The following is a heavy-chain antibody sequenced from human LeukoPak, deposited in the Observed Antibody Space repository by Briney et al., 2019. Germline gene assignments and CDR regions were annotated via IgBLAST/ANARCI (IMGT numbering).Heavy chain of an antibody. CDR1: GYTFTNYA. CDR2: INTSTGNP. V-gene: IGHV7-4-1*02. J-gene: IGHJ4*02. CDR3: VRGDYLDY. Sequence: VASVKVSCKASGYTFTNYATNWVRQAPEEGLEWMGWINTSTGNPTHAQGFTGRFVFSLDTSVSTAYLHISSLKPEDTAVYYCVRGDYLDYWGQGTLVTVSS.